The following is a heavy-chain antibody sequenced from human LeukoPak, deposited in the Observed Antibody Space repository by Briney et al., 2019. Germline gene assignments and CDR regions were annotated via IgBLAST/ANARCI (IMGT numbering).Heavy chain of an antibody. J-gene: IGHJ6*03. Sequence: PSETLSLTCTVSGGSISSSSYYWGWIRQPPGKGLEWIGSIYYSGSTYYNPSLKSRVTISVDTSKNQFSLKLSSVTAADTAVYYCARDVWASVPAALYYYYYYMDVWGKGTTVTVSS. V-gene: IGHV4-39*02. D-gene: IGHD2-2*01. CDR3: ARDVWASVPAALYYYYYYMDV. CDR2: IYYSGST. CDR1: GGSISSSSYY.